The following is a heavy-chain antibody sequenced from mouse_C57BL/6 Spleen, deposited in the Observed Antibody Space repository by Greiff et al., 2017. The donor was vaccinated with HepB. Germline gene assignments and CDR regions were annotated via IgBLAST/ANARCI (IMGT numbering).Heavy chain of an antibody. CDR2: IYPGGGYT. D-gene: IGHD2-14*01. Sequence: VMLVESGAELVRPGTSVKMSCKASGYTFTNYWIGWAKQRPGHGLEWIGDIYPGGGYTNYNEKFKGKATLTADKSSSTAYMQFSSLTSEDSAIYYCARSLFRSHRGYFDYWGQGTTLTVSS. J-gene: IGHJ2*01. CDR1: GYTFTNYW. CDR3: ARSLFRSHRGYFDY. V-gene: IGHV1-63*01.